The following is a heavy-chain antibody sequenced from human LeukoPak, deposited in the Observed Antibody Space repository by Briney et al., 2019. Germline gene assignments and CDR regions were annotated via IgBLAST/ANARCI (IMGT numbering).Heavy chain of an antibody. V-gene: IGHV7-4-1*02. CDR1: GYTFTSYA. J-gene: IGHJ5*02. CDR3: ARVKPLYYYGSGSYYTLEWFDP. Sequence: ASVKVSCRASGYTFTSYAMNWVRQAPGQGLEWMGWINTNTGNPTYAQGFTGRFGFSLDTSVSTAYLQISSLKAEDTAVYYCARVKPLYYYGSGSYYTLEWFDPWGQGTLVTVSS. D-gene: IGHD3-10*01. CDR2: INTNTGNP.